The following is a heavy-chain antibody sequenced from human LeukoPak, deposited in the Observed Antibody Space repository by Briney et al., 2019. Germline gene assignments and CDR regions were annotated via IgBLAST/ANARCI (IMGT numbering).Heavy chain of an antibody. D-gene: IGHD2-15*01. Sequence: PGGSLRLSCAASGFTFSSYAMSWVRQAPGRGLEWVSAISGSGGSTYYAVSVKGRFTISRDNSKNTLYLQMNSLRAEDTAVYYCAKGILGYCSGGSCRLPFDIWGQGTMVTVSS. V-gene: IGHV3-23*01. CDR3: AKGILGYCSGGSCRLPFDI. CDR2: ISGSGGST. CDR1: GFTFSSYA. J-gene: IGHJ3*02.